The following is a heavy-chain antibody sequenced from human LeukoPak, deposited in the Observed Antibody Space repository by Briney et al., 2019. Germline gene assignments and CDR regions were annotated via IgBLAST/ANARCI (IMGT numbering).Heavy chain of an antibody. J-gene: IGHJ4*02. CDR2: IPFGGNNE. CDR1: GFTFINFA. V-gene: IGHV3-30*02. CDR3: AKDLAPGSPLYYFDS. Sequence: GGSLRLSCAASGFTFINFAMHWVRQAPGKGLEWGAFIPFGGNNEDYADSVKGRFTISRDNSKNTLYLQMSSLRTDDTAVYYCAKDLAPGSPLYYFDSWGQGTLVTVSS. D-gene: IGHD3-10*01.